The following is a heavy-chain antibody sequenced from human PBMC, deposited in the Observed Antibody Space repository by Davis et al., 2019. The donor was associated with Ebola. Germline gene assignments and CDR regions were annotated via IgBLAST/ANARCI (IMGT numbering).Heavy chain of an antibody. CDR2: ISGSGGST. D-gene: IGHD2-15*01. CDR1: GFTFSSYA. CDR3: AKDLQKMPGDLAFDY. J-gene: IGHJ4*02. V-gene: IGHV3-23*01. Sequence: GESLKISCAASGFTFSSYAMSWVRQAPGKGLEWVSTISGSGGSTYYADSVKGRFTISRDNSKNTLYLQMNSLRAEDTAVYYCAKDLQKMPGDLAFDYWGQGTLVTVSS.